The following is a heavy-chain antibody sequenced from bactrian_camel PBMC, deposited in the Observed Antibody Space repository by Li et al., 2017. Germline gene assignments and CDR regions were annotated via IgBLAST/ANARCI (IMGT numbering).Heavy chain of an antibody. CDR1: GYTHSTYY. V-gene: IGHV3S25*01. D-gene: IGHD2*01. J-gene: IGHJ4*01. Sequence: QLVESGGGSVQSGGSLRLSCAVSGYTHSTYYMKWVRQAPGKGLEWVSAVNSDGGLTYYQDSVKGRFFISRDNAKNTLSLQFDSLKTEDTAIYYCSNVFWGHFPGSPRGSGTQVTVS. CDR2: VNSDGGLT.